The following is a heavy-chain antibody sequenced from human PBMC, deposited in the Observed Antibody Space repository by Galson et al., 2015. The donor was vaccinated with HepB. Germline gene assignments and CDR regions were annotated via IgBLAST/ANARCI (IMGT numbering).Heavy chain of an antibody. CDR2: IMPIVGTP. CDR1: GATFNTYA. Sequence: SVKVSCKASGATFNTYAFAWVRQAPGQGLEWMGAIMPIVGTPIYTDSLQGRVTITADKSTSTLEVSNLRSEDTAVYYCASYASDIWGQGTMVTVSS. V-gene: IGHV1-69*06. J-gene: IGHJ3*02. CDR3: ASYASDI.